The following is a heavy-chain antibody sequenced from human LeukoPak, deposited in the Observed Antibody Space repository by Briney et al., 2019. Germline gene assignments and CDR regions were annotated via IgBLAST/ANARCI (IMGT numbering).Heavy chain of an antibody. Sequence: SETLSLTCTVSGGSISSSSYYWGWIRQPPGKGLEWIGSIYYSGSTYYNPSLKSRVTISVDTSKNQFSLKPSSVTAADTAVYYCASDDGYSSSWGQGTLVTVSS. CDR2: IYYSGST. CDR3: ASDDGYSSS. D-gene: IGHD6-13*01. CDR1: GGSISSSSYY. J-gene: IGHJ4*02. V-gene: IGHV4-39*01.